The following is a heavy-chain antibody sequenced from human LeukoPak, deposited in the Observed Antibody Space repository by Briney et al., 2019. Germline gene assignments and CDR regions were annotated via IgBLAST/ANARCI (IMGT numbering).Heavy chain of an antibody. Sequence: SETLSLTCTVSGDSISSSSYYWAWIRQPPGKGLEWIGSIYYSGRTYYNPSLKSRVTISVDTSKNQFSLKLSSVTAADTAVYYCARRASSGYLYYFDYWGQGTLVPVSS. CDR1: GDSISSSSYY. V-gene: IGHV4-39*01. CDR2: IYYSGRT. D-gene: IGHD3-22*01. J-gene: IGHJ4*02. CDR3: ARRASSGYLYYFDY.